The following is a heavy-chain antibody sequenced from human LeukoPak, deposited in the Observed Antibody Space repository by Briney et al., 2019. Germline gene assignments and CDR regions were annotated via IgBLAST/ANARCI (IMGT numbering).Heavy chain of an antibody. CDR1: GFTVSSNY. Sequence: PGGSLRLSCAASGFTVSSNYMTWVRQAPGKGLELVSVIYSGGTTYYADSVKGRFTISRDNSKNTLNLQMNSLRAEDTAVYYCARVRGLLSGMDVWGKGTTVTVSS. V-gene: IGHV3-53*01. CDR2: IYSGGTT. D-gene: IGHD3/OR15-3a*01. J-gene: IGHJ6*04. CDR3: ARVRGLLSGMDV.